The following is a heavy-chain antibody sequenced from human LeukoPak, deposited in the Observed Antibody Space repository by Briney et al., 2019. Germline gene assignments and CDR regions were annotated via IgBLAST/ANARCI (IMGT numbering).Heavy chain of an antibody. Sequence: GASVKVSCKASGYTFTSYAISWVRQAPGQGLEWMGWISAYNGNTNYAQKLQGRVTMTTDTSTSTAYMELRSLRSDDTAVYYCAREPIVGATNWFDPWGQGTLVTVSS. V-gene: IGHV1-18*01. D-gene: IGHD1-26*01. CDR2: ISAYNGNT. CDR3: AREPIVGATNWFDP. CDR1: GYTFTSYA. J-gene: IGHJ5*02.